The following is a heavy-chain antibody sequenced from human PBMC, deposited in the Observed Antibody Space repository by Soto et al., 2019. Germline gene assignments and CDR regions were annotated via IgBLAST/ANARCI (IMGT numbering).Heavy chain of an antibody. V-gene: IGHV3-74*02. J-gene: IGHJ4*02. CDR3: MGPVDAST. Sequence: EVQLVESGGGLVQPGGSLRLSCAASGFTFSSYWMPWVRQAPGKGLVWVSRFNRDGTYTTYADSVKGRFTISRDNAKNSLYLQMNSLGAEATAMYYCMGPVDASTWGLGPPVTVSS. CDR2: FNRDGTYT. D-gene: IGHD1-26*01. CDR1: GFTFSSYW.